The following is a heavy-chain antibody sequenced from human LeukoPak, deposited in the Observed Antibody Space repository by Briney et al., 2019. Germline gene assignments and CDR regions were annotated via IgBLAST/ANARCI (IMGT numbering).Heavy chain of an antibody. D-gene: IGHD3-10*01. J-gene: IGHJ3*02. CDR3: ASVVRDASGSRNAFHI. CDR1: GFTFSDYY. Sequence: GGSLRLSCAASGFTFSDYYMSWIRQAPGKGLEWVSYISSSSSTIYYADSVEGRFTISRDNAKNSLYLQMNSLRDEDTAVYYCASVVRDASGSRNAFHIWGQGTMVTVSS. CDR2: ISSSSSTI. V-gene: IGHV3-11*04.